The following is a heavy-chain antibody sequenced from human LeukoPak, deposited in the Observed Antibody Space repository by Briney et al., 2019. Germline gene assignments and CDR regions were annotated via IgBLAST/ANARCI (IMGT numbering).Heavy chain of an antibody. D-gene: IGHD5-24*01. Sequence: GGSLRLSCVVSGFIFRSHWVKWVRQSPGKGLEWVANIKPDGSDKYYVDSARRRFTVSRDNAKNSAFLQMNSLRAEDTAIYYCATISAQTFDIWGQGTLLSVSS. CDR1: GFIFRSHW. V-gene: IGHV3-7*01. CDR2: IKPDGSDK. J-gene: IGHJ3*02. CDR3: ATISAQTFDI.